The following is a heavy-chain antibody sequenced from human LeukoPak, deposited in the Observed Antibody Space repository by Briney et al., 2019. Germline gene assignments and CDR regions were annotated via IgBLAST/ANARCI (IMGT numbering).Heavy chain of an antibody. D-gene: IGHD1-1*01. CDR2: ISGRGDNA. Sequence: QAGGSLRLSCAASGFTFSNYAMSWVRQAPGKGLEWVAAISGRGDNAYSADSVKGRFTISRDNAKNSLYLQMNSLRVEDTAVYYCARDPRTVRIWGQGTLVTVSS. J-gene: IGHJ4*02. CDR1: GFTFSNYA. V-gene: IGHV3-23*01. CDR3: ARDPRTVRI.